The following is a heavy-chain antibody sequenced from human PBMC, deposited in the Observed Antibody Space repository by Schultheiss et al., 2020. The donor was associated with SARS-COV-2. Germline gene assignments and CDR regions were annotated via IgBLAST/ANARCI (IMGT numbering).Heavy chain of an antibody. CDR1: GFSLSTSGVG. CDR2: IDWDDDK. V-gene: IGHV2-70*11. J-gene: IGHJ3*02. D-gene: IGHD7-27*01. CDR3: ARTARTGYAFDI. Sequence: SGPTLVKPTQTLTLTCTFSGFSLSTSGVGVGWIRQPPGKALEWLARIDWDDDKYYSTSLKTRLTISKDTSKSQVVLTMTNMDPVDTATYYCARTARTGYAFDIWGQGTMVTVSS.